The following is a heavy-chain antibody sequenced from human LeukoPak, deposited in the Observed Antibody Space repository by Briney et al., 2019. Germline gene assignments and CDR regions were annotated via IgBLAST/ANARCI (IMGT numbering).Heavy chain of an antibody. CDR1: GGTSSNYA. Sequence: SVKVSCKASGGTSSNYAISWVRQAPGQGLEWMGGIIRFFGTANYAQKFHGRVTITADKSTSTAYMELSSLRSEDTAVYYCASLWMATVPFDYWGQGTLVTVSS. CDR3: ASLWMATVPFDY. V-gene: IGHV1-69*06. CDR2: IIRFFGTA. J-gene: IGHJ4*02. D-gene: IGHD5-24*01.